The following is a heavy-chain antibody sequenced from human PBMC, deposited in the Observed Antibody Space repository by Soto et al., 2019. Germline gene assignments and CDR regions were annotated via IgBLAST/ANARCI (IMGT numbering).Heavy chain of an antibody. CDR1: GGSFSGYY. J-gene: IGHJ4*02. D-gene: IGHD6-19*01. V-gene: IGHV4-34*01. Sequence: SETLSLTCAVYGGSFSGYYWSWIRQPPGKGLEWIGEINHSGSTNYNPSLKSRVTISVDTSKNQFSLKLSSVTAADTAVYYCARAGYRQWLVHGNDYWGQGTLVTVSS. CDR3: ARAGYRQWLVHGNDY. CDR2: INHSGST.